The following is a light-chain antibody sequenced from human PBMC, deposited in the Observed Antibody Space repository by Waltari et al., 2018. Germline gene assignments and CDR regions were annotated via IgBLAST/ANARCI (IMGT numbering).Light chain of an antibody. Sequence: YELTQPPSVSVSPGQTARNTCSGETLPKHYAYWYQQKPGQAPVVVIYKDSERPSGIPERFSGASSGTTVTLTISRVQAEDEADYYCQSADTTWVFGGGTKLTVL. J-gene: IGLJ3*02. CDR1: TLPKHY. CDR2: KDS. V-gene: IGLV3-25*03. CDR3: QSADTTWV.